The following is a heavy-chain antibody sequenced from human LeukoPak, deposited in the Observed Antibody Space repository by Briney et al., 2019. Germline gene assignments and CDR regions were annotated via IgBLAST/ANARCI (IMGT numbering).Heavy chain of an antibody. CDR1: GFTFSSYG. J-gene: IGHJ6*02. CDR2: ISYDGSNK. Sequence: PGGSLRLSCAASGFTFSSYGMHWVRQAPGKGLEWVAVISYDGSNKYYADSVKGRFTISRDNSKNTLYLQTNSLRAEDTAVYYCAKDLGYGDYGGGMDVWGQGTTVTVSS. CDR3: AKDLGYGDYGGGMDV. D-gene: IGHD4-17*01. V-gene: IGHV3-30*18.